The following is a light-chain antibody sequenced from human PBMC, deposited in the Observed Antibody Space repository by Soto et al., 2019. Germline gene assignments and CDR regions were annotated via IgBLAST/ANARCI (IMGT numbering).Light chain of an antibody. J-gene: IGKJ1*01. CDR1: QGISND. CDR3: LQDNNYPWT. V-gene: IGKV1-6*02. CDR2: GAS. Sequence: AIQMTQSPSSLSASVGDRVTITCRASQGISNDLGWYQQKPGKAPQVLIFGASALETGVPSRFSGSGSGTEFTLTIGSLQPEDSATYYCLQDNNYPWTFGQGTKVEIK.